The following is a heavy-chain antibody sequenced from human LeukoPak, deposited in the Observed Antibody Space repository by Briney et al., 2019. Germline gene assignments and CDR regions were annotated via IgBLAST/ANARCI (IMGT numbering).Heavy chain of an antibody. CDR1: GGSISSGGYY. V-gene: IGHV4-30-2*01. J-gene: IGHJ4*02. Sequence: PSETLSLTCTVSGGSISSGGYYWSWIRQPPGKGLEWIGYIYHSGSTFYNPSLKSRVTISVDRSKNQFSLKLSSVTAADTAVYYCASIPSYYFDYWGQGTLVTVSS. CDR2: IYHSGST. CDR3: ASIPSYYFDY. D-gene: IGHD6-6*01.